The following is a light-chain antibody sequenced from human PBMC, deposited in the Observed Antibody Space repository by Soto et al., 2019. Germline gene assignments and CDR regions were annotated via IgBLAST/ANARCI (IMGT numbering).Light chain of an antibody. J-gene: IGKJ1*01. CDR1: QSMSSN. Sequence: IGWIQSHPNLVVSPWERATGACRASQSMSSNLAWYQQKPGQVPRLLIYDASNRATGIPDRFSGSGSGTDFTLIITRLDREDSAVNYCQQYGSAGTFGQGTKVDIK. V-gene: IGKV3-20*01. CDR3: QQYGSAGT. CDR2: DAS.